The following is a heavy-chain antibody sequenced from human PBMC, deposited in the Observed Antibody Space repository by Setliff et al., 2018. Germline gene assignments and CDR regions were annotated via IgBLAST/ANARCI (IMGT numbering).Heavy chain of an antibody. Sequence: PSETLSLTCTVSDGSSSSHYWSWVRQAPGKGLEWIGRIHYRGTTYSNASLASRLTISVDTAKNQFSLKLTSVTAADTAVYYCARTGTYRYFDYWGQGTRVTVSS. V-gene: IGHV4-39*01. CDR3: ARTGTYRYFDY. CDR2: IHYRGTT. CDR1: DGSSSSHY. D-gene: IGHD1-1*01. J-gene: IGHJ4*02.